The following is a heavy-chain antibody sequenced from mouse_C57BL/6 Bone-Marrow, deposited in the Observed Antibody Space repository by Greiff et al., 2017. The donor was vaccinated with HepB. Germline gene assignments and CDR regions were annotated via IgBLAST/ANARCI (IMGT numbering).Heavy chain of an antibody. CDR2: IDPENGDT. CDR3: TTWLSTVYFDY. V-gene: IGHV14-4*01. CDR1: GFNITDYY. D-gene: IGHD2-1*01. J-gene: IGHJ2*01. Sequence: VQLQQSGAELVRPGASVKLSCTASGFNITDYYMHWVKQRPEQGLEWVGWIDPENGDTEYASKFQGKATITADTSSNTAYLHISSLTSEDTAVYYCTTWLSTVYFDYWGQGTTLTVSS.